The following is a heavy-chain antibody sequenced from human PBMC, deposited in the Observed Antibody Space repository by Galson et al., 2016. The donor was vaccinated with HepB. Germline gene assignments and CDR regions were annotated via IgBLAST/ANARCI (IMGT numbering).Heavy chain of an antibody. Sequence: SETLSLTCNVSGDSVSSDGYYWSWIRQPPGKGLEWIASIYHIGGTNANPSLKRRVTISIDASKNQFSLRLKSVTAADTAIYFCARDNVQAAGLDSWGQGTLVTVSS. J-gene: IGHJ4*02. CDR2: IYHIGGT. CDR3: ARDNVQAAGLDS. CDR1: GDSVSSDGYY. V-gene: IGHV4-61*08. D-gene: IGHD6-13*01.